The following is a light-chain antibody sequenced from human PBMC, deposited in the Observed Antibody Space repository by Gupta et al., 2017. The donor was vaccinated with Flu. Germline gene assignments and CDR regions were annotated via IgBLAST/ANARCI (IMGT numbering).Light chain of an antibody. Sequence: SSVLTQPPSVSVAPGQTARTTCVENSLWSKNVHWFRQQPGQAPVLVVYDDTKRRSEMPERVSGSFSGGTATLTISRVEDEDEADYYCHVWDSSSAHWVFGGGTKLTVL. V-gene: IGLV3-21*02. CDR3: HVWDSSSAHWV. CDR1: SLWSKN. J-gene: IGLJ3*02. CDR2: DDT.